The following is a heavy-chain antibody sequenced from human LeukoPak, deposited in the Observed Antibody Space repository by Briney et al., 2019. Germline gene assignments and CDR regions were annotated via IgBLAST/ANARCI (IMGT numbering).Heavy chain of an antibody. Sequence: GGSLRLSCAASGFTFSSYIMNRVRQAPGKGLEWLSYISNSGSTIYYADSVKGRFSISRDNAKNSLWLQMSSLRAEDTAVYYCARGRGSCSGGTCYVDFWGQGTLVTVSS. J-gene: IGHJ4*02. CDR2: ISNSGSTI. V-gene: IGHV3-48*01. CDR3: ARGRGSCSGGTCYVDF. CDR1: GFTFSSYI. D-gene: IGHD2-15*01.